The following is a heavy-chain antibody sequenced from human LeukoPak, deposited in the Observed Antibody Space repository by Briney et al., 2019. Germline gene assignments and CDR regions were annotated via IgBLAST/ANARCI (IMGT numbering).Heavy chain of an antibody. CDR2: IIPIFGTA. J-gene: IGHJ4*02. D-gene: IGHD6-13*01. CDR1: GGTFSSYA. Sequence: GASVKVSCKASGGTFSSYAISWVRQAPGQGLEWMGRIIPIFGTANYAQKFQGRVTITTDESTSTVYMELSSLRSEDTAVYYCARERSSWYSPGAPPFGYWGQGTLVTVSS. CDR3: ARERSSWYSPGAPPFGY. V-gene: IGHV1-69*05.